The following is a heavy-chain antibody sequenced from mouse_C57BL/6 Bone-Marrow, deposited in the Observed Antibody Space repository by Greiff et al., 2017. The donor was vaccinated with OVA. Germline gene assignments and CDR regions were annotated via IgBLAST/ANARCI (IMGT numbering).Heavy chain of an antibody. V-gene: IGHV1-64*01. CDR2: IHPNSGST. D-gene: IGHD1-1*01. CDR3: ARPRTTVVAPYYFDY. J-gene: IGHJ2*01. CDR1: GYTFTSYW. Sequence: QVQLKQPGAELVKPGASVKLSCKASGYTFTSYWMHWVKQRPGQGLEWIGMIHPNSGSTNYNEKFKSKATLTGDKSSSTAYMQLSSLTSEDSAVYYCARPRTTVVAPYYFDYWGQGTTLTVSS.